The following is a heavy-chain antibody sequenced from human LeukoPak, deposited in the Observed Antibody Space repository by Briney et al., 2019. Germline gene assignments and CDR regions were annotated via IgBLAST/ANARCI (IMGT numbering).Heavy chain of an antibody. Sequence: ASVNVSCKASGYTFTSYDINWVRQATGQGLEWMGWMNPNSGNTGYAQKFQGRVTMTRNTSISTAYMELSSLRSEDTAVYYCARGREYYYDSSGGSDAFDIWGQGTMVTVSS. V-gene: IGHV1-8*01. D-gene: IGHD3-22*01. CDR1: GYTFTSYD. CDR2: MNPNSGNT. CDR3: ARGREYYYDSSGGSDAFDI. J-gene: IGHJ3*02.